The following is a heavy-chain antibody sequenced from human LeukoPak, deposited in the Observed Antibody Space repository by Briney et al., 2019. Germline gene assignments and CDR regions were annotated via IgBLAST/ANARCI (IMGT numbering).Heavy chain of an antibody. CDR2: INANSGVT. CDR1: GYTFTGYY. J-gene: IGHJ4*02. Sequence: ASVKVSCEASGYTFTGYYMRWVRQAPGQGLEWMGWINANSGVTNYAQKLQGRVTMTTDTSTSTAYMELRRPRSDDTAVYYCAGAVRQGLGVLWLISYYWDYWGQGTLATVPS. CDR3: AGAVRQGLGVLWLISYYWDY. D-gene: IGHD3-16*02. V-gene: IGHV1-2*02.